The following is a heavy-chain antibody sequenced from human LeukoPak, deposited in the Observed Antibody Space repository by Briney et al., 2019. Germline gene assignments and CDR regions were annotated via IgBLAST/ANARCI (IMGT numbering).Heavy chain of an antibody. V-gene: IGHV4-4*02. J-gene: IGHJ5*02. CDR3: ARHGYGWVGNWFDP. CDR1: GGSISSSNW. CDR2: IYHSGST. D-gene: IGHD6-19*01. Sequence: PSETLSLTCAVSGGSISSSNWWNWVRQPPGKGLEWIGEIYHSGSTNYNPSLKSRVTISVDKSKNQFSLKLSSVTAADTAVYYCARHGYGWVGNWFDPWGQGTLVTVSS.